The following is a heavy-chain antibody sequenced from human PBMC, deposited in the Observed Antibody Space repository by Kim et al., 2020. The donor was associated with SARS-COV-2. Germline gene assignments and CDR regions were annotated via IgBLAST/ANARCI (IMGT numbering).Heavy chain of an antibody. J-gene: IGHJ4*02. D-gene: IGHD3-10*01. V-gene: IGHV3-23*01. CDR3: ASVLLWVGGDY. CDR2: K. Sequence: KYKAGAVKGRFTISRDNSKNPLELQMTSLRAEDTAVYYCASVLLWVGGDYWGQGTLVTVSS.